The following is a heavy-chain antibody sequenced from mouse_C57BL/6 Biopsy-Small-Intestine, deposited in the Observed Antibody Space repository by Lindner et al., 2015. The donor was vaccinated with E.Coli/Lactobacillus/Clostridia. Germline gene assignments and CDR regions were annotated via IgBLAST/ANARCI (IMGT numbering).Heavy chain of an antibody. CDR2: IIPIFGTP. CDR1: GGTFSNYA. D-gene: IGHD4-1*01. Sequence: SVKVSCKASGGTFSNYAIFWVRQAPGQGLEWMGGIIPIFGTPSYAQKFQGRVTITADKSTSTAYMELSSLRSEDTAVYFCARGQLGTGRIDYWGQGTLVTVSS. V-gene: IGHV1-81*01. J-gene: IGHJ4*01. CDR3: ARGQLGTGRIDY.